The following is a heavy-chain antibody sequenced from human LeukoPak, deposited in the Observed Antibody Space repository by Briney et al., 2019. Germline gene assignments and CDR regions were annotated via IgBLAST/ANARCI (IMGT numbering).Heavy chain of an antibody. Sequence: GASVKVSCKASGHTFTSYGISWVRQAPGQGLEWMGWISAYNGNTNYAQKLQGRVTMTTDTSTSTAYMELRSLRSDDTAVYYCARAPVTMVRGVVVYYYYGMDVWGQGTTVTVSS. D-gene: IGHD3-10*01. J-gene: IGHJ6*02. CDR2: ISAYNGNT. CDR1: GHTFTSYG. V-gene: IGHV1-18*01. CDR3: ARAPVTMVRGVVVYYYYGMDV.